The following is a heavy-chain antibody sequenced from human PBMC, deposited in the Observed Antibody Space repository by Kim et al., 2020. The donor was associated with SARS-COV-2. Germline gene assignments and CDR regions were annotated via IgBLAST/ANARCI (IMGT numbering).Heavy chain of an antibody. J-gene: IGHJ4*02. V-gene: IGHV1-69*13. CDR2: IIPIFGTA. Sequence: SVKVSCKASGGTFSSYAISWVRQAPGQGLEWMGGIIPIFGTANYAQKFKGRVTITADESTSTAYMELSSLRSEDTAVYYCAILSSTSGPFDYWGQGTLVTVSS. CDR3: AILSSTSGPFDY. D-gene: IGHD2-2*01. CDR1: GGTFSSYA.